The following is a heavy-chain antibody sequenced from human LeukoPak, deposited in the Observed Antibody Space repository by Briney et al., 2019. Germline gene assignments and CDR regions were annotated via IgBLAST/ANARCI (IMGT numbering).Heavy chain of an antibody. CDR3: ARTKVVPAAIWGSPDYYGMDV. D-gene: IGHD2-2*02. CDR2: INHNGNVN. J-gene: IGHJ6*02. V-gene: IGHV3-7*03. CDR1: GFTFSSYW. Sequence: GGSLRLSCAASGFTFSSYWMDWARQAPGKGLEWVASINHNGNVNYYVDSVKGRFTISRDNAKNSLYLQMSNLRAEDTAVYYCARTKVVPAAIWGSPDYYGMDVWGQGTTVTVSS.